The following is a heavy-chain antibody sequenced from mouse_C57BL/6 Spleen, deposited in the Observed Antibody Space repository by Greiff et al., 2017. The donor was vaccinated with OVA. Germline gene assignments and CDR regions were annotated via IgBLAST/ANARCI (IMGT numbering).Heavy chain of an antibody. J-gene: IGHJ2*01. CDR3: AREGGYYYFDY. V-gene: IGHV1-64*01. CDR2: IHPNSGST. Sequence: VQLQQPGAELVKPGASVKLSCKASGYTFTSYWMHWVKQRPGQGLEWIGMIHPNSGSTKYNEKFKSKATLTVDKSSSTAYMQLSSLTSEDSAVYYCAREGGYYYFDYWGQGTTLTVSS. D-gene: IGHD2-3*01. CDR1: GYTFTSYW.